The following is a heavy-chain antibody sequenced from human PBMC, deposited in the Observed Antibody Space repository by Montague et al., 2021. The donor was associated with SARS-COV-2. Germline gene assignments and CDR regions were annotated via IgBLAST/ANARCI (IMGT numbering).Heavy chain of an antibody. CDR1: GFTFSGYW. CDR3: ARDSFWSSYYTDYYGMDV. CDR2: IKQDGSEK. Sequence: SLRLSCAASGFTFSGYWMSWVRQAPGKGLEWVANIKQDGSEKYYVGSVKGRFTISRDNAKNSLYLQMNSLRAEDTAVYYCARDSFWSSYYTDYYGMDVWGQGTTVTVSS. D-gene: IGHD3-3*01. J-gene: IGHJ6*02. V-gene: IGHV3-7*01.